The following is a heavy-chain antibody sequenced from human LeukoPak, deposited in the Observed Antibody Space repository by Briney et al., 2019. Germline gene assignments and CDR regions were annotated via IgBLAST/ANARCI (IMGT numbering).Heavy chain of an antibody. CDR3: ARHPNYYDSSGYYKGFDC. CDR1: GGSISSGGYY. V-gene: IGHV4-31*03. D-gene: IGHD3-22*01. J-gene: IGHJ4*02. CDR2: IYYSGST. Sequence: SQTLSLTCTVSGGSISSGGYYWSWIRQHPGKGLEWIGYIYYSGSTYYNPSLKSRVTISVDTSKNQFSLKLSSVTAADTAVYYCARHPNYYDSSGYYKGFDCWGQGTLVTVSS.